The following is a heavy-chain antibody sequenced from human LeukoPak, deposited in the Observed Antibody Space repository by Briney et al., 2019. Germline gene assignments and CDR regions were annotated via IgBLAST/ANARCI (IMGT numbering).Heavy chain of an antibody. CDR3: ARAEGSGSSFDY. CDR1: GFTFTSYW. Sequence: PGGSLRLSCVASGFTFTSYWMHWVRQAPGKGLVWVSRINIDGSSTTYADSVKGRFTIARDNAKNTLYLQMNSLRAEDTGVYYCARAEGSGSSFDYWGQGTLVTVSS. D-gene: IGHD3-10*01. V-gene: IGHV3-74*01. CDR2: INIDGSST. J-gene: IGHJ4*02.